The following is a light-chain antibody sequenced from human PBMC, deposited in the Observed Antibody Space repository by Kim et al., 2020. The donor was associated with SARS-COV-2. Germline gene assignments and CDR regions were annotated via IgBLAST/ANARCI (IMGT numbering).Light chain of an antibody. CDR3: QQYGDSPIT. V-gene: IGKV3-20*01. Sequence: EIVLTQSPGTLSLSPGERATLSCRASQSLSSSYLAGRYYLAWYQQKPAQAPRLLIYDASSRATGIPDRFSGSGSGTDFTLTISRLEPEDFAVYYCQQYGDSPITFGQGTRLEIK. J-gene: IGKJ5*01. CDR2: DAS. CDR1: QSLSSSY.